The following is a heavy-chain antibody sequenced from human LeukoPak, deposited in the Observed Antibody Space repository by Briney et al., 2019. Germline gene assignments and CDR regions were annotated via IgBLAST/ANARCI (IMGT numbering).Heavy chain of an antibody. Sequence: ASVKVSCKASGYTFTSYYMHWVRQAPGQGLEWMGIINPSGGSTSYAQKFQGRVTMIRDTSTSTVYMELSSLRSEDTAVYYCARDYYDSSGRPRWFDPWGQGTLVTVSS. D-gene: IGHD3-22*01. CDR1: GYTFTSYY. CDR2: INPSGGST. V-gene: IGHV1-46*01. CDR3: ARDYYDSSGRPRWFDP. J-gene: IGHJ5*02.